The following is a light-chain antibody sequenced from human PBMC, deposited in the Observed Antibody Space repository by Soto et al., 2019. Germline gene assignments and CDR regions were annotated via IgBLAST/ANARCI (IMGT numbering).Light chain of an antibody. J-gene: IGKJ5*01. Sequence: ETVLTQPRVCVSLSPGERATLSCRTSESRGSNFLAWYQQQPGQAPRLLIYASSNRATGIPARFSGSASGTDFTLTINRLEPEDFAVYYCQLYGISPHFGQGTRLEIK. CDR3: QLYGISPH. CDR1: ESRGSNF. CDR2: ASS. V-gene: IGKV3-20*01.